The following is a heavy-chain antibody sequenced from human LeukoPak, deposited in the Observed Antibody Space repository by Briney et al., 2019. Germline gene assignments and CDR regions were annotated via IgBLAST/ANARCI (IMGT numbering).Heavy chain of an antibody. CDR3: ARDPIVGATNDAFDI. J-gene: IGHJ4*02. CDR1: GGSITNYY. Sequence: SESLSLTCAVSGGSITNYYWSWIRQPPGKGLEWIGYIYYTGSTNYNPSLKSRVTISMDTSNNQFSLKLSSVTAADTAVYYCARDPIVGATNDAFDIWGQGTLVTVSS. D-gene: IGHD1-26*01. V-gene: IGHV4-59*12. CDR2: IYYTGST.